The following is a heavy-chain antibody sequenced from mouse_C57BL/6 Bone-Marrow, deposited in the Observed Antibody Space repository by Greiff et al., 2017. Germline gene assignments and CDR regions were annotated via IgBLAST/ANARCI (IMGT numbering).Heavy chain of an antibody. Sequence: QVQLQQSGAELARPGASVKLPCKASGSTFTSSGISWVKQRTGQGLEWIGEIYPRSGNTYYNEKFKGQATLTADNSSSTAYMELRSLTSEDSAVYFCARPPHYGNYPWFAYWGQGTLVTVSA. CDR3: ARPPHYGNYPWFAY. CDR2: IYPRSGNT. CDR1: GSTFTSSG. J-gene: IGHJ3*01. V-gene: IGHV1-81*01. D-gene: IGHD2-1*01.